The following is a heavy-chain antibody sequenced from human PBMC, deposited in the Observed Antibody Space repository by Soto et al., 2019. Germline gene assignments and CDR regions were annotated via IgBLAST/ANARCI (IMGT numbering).Heavy chain of an antibody. D-gene: IGHD1-7*01. CDR2: INPNNGGT. CDR1: GYIFFGSY. Sequence: QVQLVQSGAEVKKPGASVKVSCKASGYIFFGSYIHWLRQAPGQGLEWMGWINPNNGGTGSAQKFQGRITMTGDTSISTAYMELSRLRSDDTGVYYCARGGRSLHGNYLIGMDVWGEGTTVTVS. V-gene: IGHV1-2*02. J-gene: IGHJ6*02. CDR3: ARGGRSLHGNYLIGMDV.